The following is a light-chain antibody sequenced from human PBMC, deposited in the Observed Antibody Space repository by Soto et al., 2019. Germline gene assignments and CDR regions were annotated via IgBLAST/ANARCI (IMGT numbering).Light chain of an antibody. Sequence: QSALTQPASVSGSPGQSITISCTGTSSDVGHYNYVSWYQQHPGKAPKLMIYEVSNRPSGVSNRFSGSKSGNTASLTISGLQAEDEADYYCSSYTSSRTRVFGGGTKVTVL. V-gene: IGLV2-14*01. CDR2: EVS. J-gene: IGLJ2*01. CDR1: SSDVGHYNY. CDR3: SSYTSSRTRV.